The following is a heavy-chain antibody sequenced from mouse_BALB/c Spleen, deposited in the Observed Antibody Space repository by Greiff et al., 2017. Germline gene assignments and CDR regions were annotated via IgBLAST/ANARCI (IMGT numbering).Heavy chain of an antibody. CDR3: ARGVYGSRRVYAMDY. CDR2: ISSGGSYT. Sequence: EVKLMESGGDLVKPGGSLKLSCAASGFTFSSYGMSWVRQTPDKRLEWVATISSGGSYTYYPDSVKGRFTISRDNAKNTLYLQMSSLRSEDTAMYYCARGVYGSRRVYAMDYWGQGTSVTVSS. D-gene: IGHD1-1*01. J-gene: IGHJ4*01. V-gene: IGHV5-6*01. CDR1: GFTFSSYG.